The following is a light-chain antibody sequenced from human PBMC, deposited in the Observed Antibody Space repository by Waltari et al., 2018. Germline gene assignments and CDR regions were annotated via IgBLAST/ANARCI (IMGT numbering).Light chain of an antibody. V-gene: IGKV3-20*01. Sequence: EIVLTQSPVTLSLSPAERATLSCRASDSITTNFIAWYQQKPGQAPRPLIHGASIRATGISDFFSGSGSGTDFTLTISRLEPEDFAVYYCQHYGRSAITFGQGTRLDIK. CDR3: QHYGRSAIT. CDR2: GAS. CDR1: DSITTNF. J-gene: IGKJ5*01.